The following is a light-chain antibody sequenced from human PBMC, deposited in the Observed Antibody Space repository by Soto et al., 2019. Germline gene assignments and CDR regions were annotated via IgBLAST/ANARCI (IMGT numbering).Light chain of an antibody. CDR3: QQYGSSGT. CDR1: QSVSNNY. CDR2: GAS. J-gene: IGKJ1*01. V-gene: IGKV3-20*01. Sequence: EIVLTQSPGPLSLSPGERATLSCRASQSVSNNYLAWYQQTPGQAPRLLIYGASNRATGIPDRFSGSGSGTVFTLTISRLEPEDFAVYYCQQYGSSGTFGQGTKVDIK.